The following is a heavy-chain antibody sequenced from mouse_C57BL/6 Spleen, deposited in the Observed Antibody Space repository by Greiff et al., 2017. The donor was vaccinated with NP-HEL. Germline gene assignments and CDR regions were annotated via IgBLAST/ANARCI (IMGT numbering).Heavy chain of an antibody. CDR3: ARGDYSNYGESGFAY. D-gene: IGHD2-5*01. CDR2: INPSTGGT. Sequence: QLQESGPELVKPGASVKISCKASGYSFTGYYMNWVKQSPEKSLEWIGEINPSTGGTTYNQKFKAKATLTVDKSSSTAYMQLKSLTSEDSAVYYCARGDYSNYGESGFAYWGQGTLVTVSA. V-gene: IGHV1-42*01. J-gene: IGHJ3*01. CDR1: GYSFTGYY.